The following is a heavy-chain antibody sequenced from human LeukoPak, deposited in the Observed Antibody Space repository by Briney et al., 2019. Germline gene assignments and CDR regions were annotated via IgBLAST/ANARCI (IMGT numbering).Heavy chain of an antibody. CDR2: IYWNDDK. J-gene: IGHJ6*03. CDR1: GFSLSTSGVG. Sequence: SGPTLVKPTQTLTLTCTFSGFSLSTSGVGVGWIRQHPGKALEWLALIYWNDDKRYSPSLKSRLTITKDTSKNQVVLTMTNMDPVDTATYYCAHTVEELVYYYYYMDVWGKGTTVTVSS. CDR3: AHTVEELVYYYYYMDV. V-gene: IGHV2-5*01. D-gene: IGHD6-6*01.